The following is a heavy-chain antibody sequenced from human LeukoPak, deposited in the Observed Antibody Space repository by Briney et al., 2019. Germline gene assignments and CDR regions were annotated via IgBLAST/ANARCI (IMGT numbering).Heavy chain of an antibody. D-gene: IGHD3-3*01. CDR2: INPNSGGT. J-gene: IGHJ4*02. V-gene: IGHV1-2*02. CDR1: GYTFTGYY. Sequence: ASVKVSCKASGYTFTGYYMHWVQQAPGQGLEWMGWINPNSGGTNYAQKFQGRVTMTRDTSISTAYMELSRLRSDDTAVYYCARDLGGITIFGVVIILDYWGQGTLVTVSS. CDR3: ARDLGGITIFGVVIILDY.